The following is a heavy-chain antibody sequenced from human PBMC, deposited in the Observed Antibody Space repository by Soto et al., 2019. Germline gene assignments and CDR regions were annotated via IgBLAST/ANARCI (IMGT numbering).Heavy chain of an antibody. D-gene: IGHD1-26*01. V-gene: IGHV1-8*01. CDR2: MNPNSGNT. Sequence: ASVKVSCKASGYTFTSYDINRVRQATGQGLEWMGWMNPNSGNTGYAQKFQGRVTMTRNTSISTAYMELSSLRSEDTAVYYCARVLDSGSYYYYYYYGMDVWGQGTTVTVSS. CDR3: ARVLDSGSYYYYYYYGMDV. CDR1: GYTFTSYD. J-gene: IGHJ6*02.